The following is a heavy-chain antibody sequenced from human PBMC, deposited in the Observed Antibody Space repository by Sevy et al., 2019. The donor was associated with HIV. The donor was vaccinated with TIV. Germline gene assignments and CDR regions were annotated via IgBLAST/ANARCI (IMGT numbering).Heavy chain of an antibody. CDR1: GFTFSSYA. CDR2: ISYDGNNK. V-gene: IGHV3-30*18. D-gene: IGHD3-10*01. CDR3: AKDHNLWSEGGFLHH. Sequence: GGSLRLSCAASGFTFSSYAILWVRQAPGKGLEWVAVISYDGNNKYYADSVQGRFTVSRDNSKNTLYVQMNSLRAEDTAVYYCAKDHNLWSEGGFLHHWGQGTLVTVSS. J-gene: IGHJ1*01.